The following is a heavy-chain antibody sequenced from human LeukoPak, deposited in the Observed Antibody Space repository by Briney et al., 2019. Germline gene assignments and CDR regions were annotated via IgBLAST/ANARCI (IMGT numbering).Heavy chain of an antibody. J-gene: IGHJ4*02. CDR2: INPNSGGT. CDR3: ARGSMTMIVVAASGPDY. D-gene: IGHD3-22*01. V-gene: IGHV1-2*06. Sequence: ASVKVSCKXSGYTFTGYYMHWVRQAPGQGLEWMGRINPNSGGTNYAQKFQGRVTMTRDTSISTAYMELSRLRSDDTAVYYCARGSMTMIVVAASGPDYWGQGTLVTVSS. CDR1: GYTFTGYY.